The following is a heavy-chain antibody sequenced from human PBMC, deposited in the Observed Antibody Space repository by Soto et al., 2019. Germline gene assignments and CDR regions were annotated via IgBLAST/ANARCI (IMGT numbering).Heavy chain of an antibody. J-gene: IGHJ6*02. Sequence: QVQLVQSGAEEKKHGASVTVSCKASGYTFTSSAVHWVRQAPGQRLEWMGWINAGNGNTKYSQKFQGRVTITRDTSASTAYMELSSLRSEDTAVYYCARDPSYYGMDVWGQGTTVTVSS. CDR3: ARDPSYYGMDV. CDR1: GYTFTSSA. V-gene: IGHV1-3*05. CDR2: INAGNGNT.